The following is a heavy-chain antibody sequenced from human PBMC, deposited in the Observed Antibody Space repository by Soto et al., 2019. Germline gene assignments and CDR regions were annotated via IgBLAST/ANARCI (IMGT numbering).Heavy chain of an antibody. CDR1: GGSFNRHT. V-gene: IGHV1-69*01. CDR3: ARGWVDDITDYYYAN. D-gene: IGHD3-22*01. J-gene: IGHJ4*02. Sequence: QVQLVQSGAEVRKPGSSVRVSCKASGGSFNRHTISWVRQAPGQGLEWMGGIIPIFGTANHAQKFQGRFTIIADEATSTVDMELSILRSDETAIYYCARGWVDDITDYYYANWGQGTLVIVSS. CDR2: IIPIFGTA.